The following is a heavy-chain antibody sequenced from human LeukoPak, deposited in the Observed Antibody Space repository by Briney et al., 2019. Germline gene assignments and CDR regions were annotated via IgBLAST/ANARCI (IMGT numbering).Heavy chain of an antibody. V-gene: IGHV4-59*06. Sequence: SETLSLTCAVYGGSFSGYYWSWIRQPPGKGLEWIGYIYYSGSTYYNPSLKSRVTISVDTSKNQFSLKLSSVTAADTAVYYCASYSSGWYGGDYYYGMDVWGQGTTVTVSS. CDR3: ASYSSGWYGGDYYYGMDV. CDR1: GGSFSGYY. CDR2: IYYSGST. J-gene: IGHJ6*02. D-gene: IGHD6-19*01.